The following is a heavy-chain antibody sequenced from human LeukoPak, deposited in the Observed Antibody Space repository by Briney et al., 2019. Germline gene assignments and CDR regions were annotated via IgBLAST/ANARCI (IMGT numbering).Heavy chain of an antibody. CDR2: INPNSGGT. V-gene: IGHV1-2*06. J-gene: IGHJ4*02. Sequence: APVKVSCKASGYTFTGYYMHWVRQAPGQGLEWMGRINPNSGGTNYAQKFQGRVTMTRDTSISTAYMELSRLRSDDTAVYYCARSSMVRGVIGYWGQGTLVTVSS. CDR3: ARSSMVRGVIGY. CDR1: GYTFTGYY. D-gene: IGHD3-10*01.